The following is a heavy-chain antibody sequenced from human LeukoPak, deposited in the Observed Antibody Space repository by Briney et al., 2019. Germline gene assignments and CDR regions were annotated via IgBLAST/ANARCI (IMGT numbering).Heavy chain of an antibody. Sequence: GSLRLSCTASGFSFSGSAMTWVRQAPGKGLEWISTIRDNGVGTYYADSVKGRFTISRDNSNNTLYLQMDSLRVDDTAVYYCAKDPPTDPWGQGTLVTVSS. J-gene: IGHJ5*02. CDR2: IRDNGVGT. CDR1: GFSFSGSA. CDR3: AKDPPTDP. V-gene: IGHV3-23*01.